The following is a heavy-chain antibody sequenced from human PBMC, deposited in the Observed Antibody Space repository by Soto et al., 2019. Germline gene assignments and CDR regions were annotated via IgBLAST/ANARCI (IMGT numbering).Heavy chain of an antibody. J-gene: IGHJ4*02. CDR1: GGSVTNSIYY. D-gene: IGHD4-17*01. Sequence: ETLSLTCTVSGGSVTNSIYYLGWIRQSPGKGLEWIGSVYYRGRSYSKSSVKSRVTISVDTSKNRFSLSLNSVTASDTAVYFCVSQRTTVPTQAYFDYWGPGALVTVSS. V-gene: IGHV4-39*01. CDR2: VYYRGRS. CDR3: VSQRTTVPTQAYFDY.